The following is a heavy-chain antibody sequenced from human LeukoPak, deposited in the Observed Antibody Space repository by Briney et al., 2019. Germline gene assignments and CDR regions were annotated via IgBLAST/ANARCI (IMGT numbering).Heavy chain of an antibody. J-gene: IGHJ2*01. CDR2: IHYSGNS. V-gene: IGHV4-59*01. Sequence: PSETLSLTCNVSGGSITNSYWNWIRQPPGKGLEWIGYIHYSGNSNYNSFLKSRVTISVDTSKNQFSLNLNSVTAADTAMYYCARDGQFGGYGGFWYFDLWGRGTLVTVSS. CDR3: ARDGQFGGYGGFWYFDL. D-gene: IGHD5-12*01. CDR1: GGSITNSY.